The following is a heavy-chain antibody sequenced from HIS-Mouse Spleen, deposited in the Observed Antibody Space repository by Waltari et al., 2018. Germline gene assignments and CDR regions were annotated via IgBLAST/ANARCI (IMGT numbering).Heavy chain of an antibody. J-gene: IGHJ4*02. D-gene: IGHD1-26*01. V-gene: IGHV3-73*01. CDR3: TRRVVGASSPFDY. Sequence: SRDDSKNTAYLQMNSLKTEDTAVYYCTRRVVGASSPFDYWGQGTLVTVSS.